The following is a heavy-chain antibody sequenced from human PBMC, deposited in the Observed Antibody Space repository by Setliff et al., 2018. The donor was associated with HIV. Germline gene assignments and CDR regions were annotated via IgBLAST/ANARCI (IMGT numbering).Heavy chain of an antibody. CDR2: IRYDGSNE. V-gene: IGHV3-30*02. J-gene: IGHJ4*02. D-gene: IGHD5-12*01. Sequence: PGGSLRLSCAASGFNFNDYGMHWVRQAPGKRLEWVAFIRYDGSNEHYADSVKGRFTISRDNSKNTLALQMTSLRVEDTAAYYCAKDYFSGYDFRYFFDYWGQGALVTVSS. CDR1: GFNFNDYG. CDR3: AKDYFSGYDFRYFFDY.